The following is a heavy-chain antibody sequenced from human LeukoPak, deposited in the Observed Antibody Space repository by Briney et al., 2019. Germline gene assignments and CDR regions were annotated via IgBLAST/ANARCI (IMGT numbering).Heavy chain of an antibody. V-gene: IGHV3-30*02. CDR1: EFTFSTYG. J-gene: IGHJ4*02. D-gene: IGHD1-26*01. CDR2: IRYDGSNK. Sequence: GGSLRLSCAASEFTFSTYGMSWVRQAPGKGLEWVAFIRYDGSNKYYADSVKGRFTIPRDNSKNTLYLQMNSLRAEDTAVYYCAKDQGGSYSSYFDYWGQGTLVTVSS. CDR3: AKDQGGSYSSYFDY.